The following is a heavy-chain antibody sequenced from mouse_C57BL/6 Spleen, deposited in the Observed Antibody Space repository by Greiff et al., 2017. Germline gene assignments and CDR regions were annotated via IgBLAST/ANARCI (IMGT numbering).Heavy chain of an antibody. Sequence: VQLQQSGAELVRPGASVTLSCKASGYTFTDYEMHWVKQTPVHGLEWIGAIDPEPGGTAYNQKFKGKAILTADKSSSTAYMELRSLTSEDSAVYYCTSLYSNLDYWGQGTTLTVSS. V-gene: IGHV1-15*01. CDR2: IDPEPGGT. CDR3: TSLYSNLDY. D-gene: IGHD2-5*01. CDR1: GYTFTDYE. J-gene: IGHJ2*01.